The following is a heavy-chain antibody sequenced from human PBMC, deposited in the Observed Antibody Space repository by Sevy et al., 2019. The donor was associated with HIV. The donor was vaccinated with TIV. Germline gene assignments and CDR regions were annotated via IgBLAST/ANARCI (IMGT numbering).Heavy chain of an antibody. V-gene: IGHV3-23*01. D-gene: IGHD3-10*01. CDR2: ISGSGGST. Sequence: GGSLRLSCAASGFTFSSYAMSWVRQAPGKGLEWVSAISGSGGSTYYADSVKGRFTISRDNSKNTLYLQMNSLRAEDTAVYYCAKSPKYGSWSYYTVAEYFQHWGQGTLVTVSS. CDR1: GFTFSSYA. CDR3: AKSPKYGSWSYYTVAEYFQH. J-gene: IGHJ1*01.